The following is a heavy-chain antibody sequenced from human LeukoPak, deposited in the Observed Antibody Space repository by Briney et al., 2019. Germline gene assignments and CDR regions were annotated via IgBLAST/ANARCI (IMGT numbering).Heavy chain of an antibody. CDR1: GFTFSSYR. CDR3: ARHTTGYGWFDP. J-gene: IGHJ5*02. V-gene: IGHV3-48*01. Sequence: GGSLRLSCAASGFTFSSYRMNWVRQAPGKGLEWVSYITSSGSTIYYADSVKGRFTISRDNAKNSLYLQMNSLRAEDTAVYYCARHTTGYGWFDPWGQGTLVTVSS. CDR2: ITSSGSTI. D-gene: IGHD1-1*01.